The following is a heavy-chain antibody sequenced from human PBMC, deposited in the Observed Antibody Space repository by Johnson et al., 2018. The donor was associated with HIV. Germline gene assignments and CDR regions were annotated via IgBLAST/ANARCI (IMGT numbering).Heavy chain of an antibody. Sequence: QVQLVESGGGVVQHGRSLRLSCAASGFTFSSYGIHWVRQAPGKGLEWEAFIWCDGSNKSYAGSVKGRFTISRDNAKNSLYLQMNSLRAEDTALYYCAKVHSGQLVGYAFDIWGQGTMVTVSS. CDR2: IWCDGSNK. CDR3: AKVHSGQLVGYAFDI. V-gene: IGHV3-33*03. D-gene: IGHD1-26*01. J-gene: IGHJ3*02. CDR1: GFTFSSYG.